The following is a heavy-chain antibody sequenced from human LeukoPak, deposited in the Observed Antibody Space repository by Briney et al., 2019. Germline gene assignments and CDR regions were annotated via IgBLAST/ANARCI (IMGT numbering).Heavy chain of an antibody. D-gene: IGHD3-22*01. CDR1: GFTFSSYA. CDR3: AKDGAPYYYDSSGYYWGGVGFDY. J-gene: IGHJ4*02. CDR2: ISGSGGST. Sequence: GGSLRLSCAASGFTFSSYAMRGVRQAPGKGLEWVSAISGSGGSTYYADSVKGRFTISRDNSKNTLYLQMNSLRAEDTAVYYCAKDGAPYYYDSSGYYWGGVGFDYWGQGTLVTVSS. V-gene: IGHV3-23*01.